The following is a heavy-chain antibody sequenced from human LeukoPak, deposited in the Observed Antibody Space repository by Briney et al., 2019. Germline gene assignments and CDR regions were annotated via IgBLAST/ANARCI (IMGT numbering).Heavy chain of an antibody. D-gene: IGHD1-14*01. V-gene: IGHV1-24*01. Sequence: GVSVKVSCKVSGYTLTELSMHWVRQAPGKGLEWMGGFDPEDGETIYAQKFQGRVTMTEDTSTDTAYMELSSLRSEDTAVYYCATVRQEPDAFDIWGQGTMVTVSS. J-gene: IGHJ3*02. CDR2: FDPEDGET. CDR1: GYTLTELS. CDR3: ATVRQEPDAFDI.